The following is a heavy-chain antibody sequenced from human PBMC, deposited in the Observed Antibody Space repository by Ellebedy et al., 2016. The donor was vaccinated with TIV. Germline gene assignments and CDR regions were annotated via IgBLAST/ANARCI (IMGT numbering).Heavy chain of an antibody. V-gene: IGHV1-46*01. D-gene: IGHD3-22*01. CDR3: ARGDNYYYDSSGYYYTY. Sequence: ASVKVSCKASGYTFTSYFLYWARQAPGQGLEWMGIINPTSGSSNYAQKFQGRVTMTRDTSMSTVYMELSSLRSEDTAVYYCARGDNYYYDSSGYYYTYWGQGTLVTVSS. J-gene: IGHJ4*02. CDR2: INPTSGSS. CDR1: GYTFTSYF.